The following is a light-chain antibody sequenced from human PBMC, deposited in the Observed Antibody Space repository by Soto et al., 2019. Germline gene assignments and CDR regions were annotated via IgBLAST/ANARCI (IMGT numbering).Light chain of an antibody. CDR2: VAS. Sequence: AIRMTQSPSSLSASPGDRVTITCRASQDISSYLAWYQQKPGKAPNLLIYVASTLQSGVPSRFSGSGSGTDFTLTISSLQPEDFATYFCQQLNSYPSTFGGGTKVDIK. CDR1: QDISSY. CDR3: QQLNSYPST. J-gene: IGKJ4*01. V-gene: IGKV1-8*01.